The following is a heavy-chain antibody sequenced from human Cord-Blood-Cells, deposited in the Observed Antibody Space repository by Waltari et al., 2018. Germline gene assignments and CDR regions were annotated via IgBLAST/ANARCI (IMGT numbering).Heavy chain of an antibody. CDR3: ARSARSGYSSSWYNWFDP. Sequence: QVQLQESGPGLVQPSAPLSLPCTVPGGSISSYYCSWIRQPPGKGLAWIGYIYHSGSTNYNPTLKSRVTISVDTSKNQFSLKLSSVTAADTAVYYCARSARSGYSSSWYNWFDPWGQGTLVTVSS. V-gene: IGHV4-59*01. CDR1: GGSISSYY. J-gene: IGHJ5*02. D-gene: IGHD6-13*01. CDR2: IYHSGST.